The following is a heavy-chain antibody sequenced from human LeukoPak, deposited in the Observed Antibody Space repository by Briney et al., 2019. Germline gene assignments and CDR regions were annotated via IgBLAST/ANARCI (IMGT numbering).Heavy chain of an antibody. D-gene: IGHD6-13*01. CDR2: IIPIFGTA. CDR1: GGTFSSYA. Sequence: SVKVSCKASGGTFSSYAISWVRQAPGQGLEWMGGIIPIFGTANYAQKFQGRVTITADESTSTAYMELSSLRSEDTAVYYCARRRPLRIAAAGNWFDPWGQGTLVTVSS. J-gene: IGHJ5*02. CDR3: ARRRPLRIAAAGNWFDP. V-gene: IGHV1-69*01.